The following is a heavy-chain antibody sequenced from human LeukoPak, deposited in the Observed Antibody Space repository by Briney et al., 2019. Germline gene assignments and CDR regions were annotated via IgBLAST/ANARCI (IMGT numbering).Heavy chain of an antibody. CDR3: SKQRSEVVVAATNY. CDR2: ISGNGADT. Sequence: GGSLRLSCAASGFTFSTYAMSWVRQTPGKGLEWVSDISGNGADTYYADSVKGRLTISRDNFKNTLYLQMNSLRAEDTAVYYCSKQRSEVVVAATNYWGQGTLVTVSS. CDR1: GFTFSTYA. V-gene: IGHV3-23*01. J-gene: IGHJ4*02. D-gene: IGHD2-15*01.